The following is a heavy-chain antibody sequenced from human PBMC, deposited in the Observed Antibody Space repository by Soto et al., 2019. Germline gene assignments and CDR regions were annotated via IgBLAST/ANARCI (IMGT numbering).Heavy chain of an antibody. Sequence: LSLTCTVSCGSFTSGSYSWSWIRQPPGKGLEWIGYVYHTGRTSYNPSLKSRVSISMDTSKNQFFLNLDSVTAADTAVYFCARDFAYFDSWGQGTLVTVSS. D-gene: IGHD3-3*01. CDR1: CGSFTSGSYS. V-gene: IGHV4-61*01. CDR3: ARDFAYFDS. CDR2: VYHTGRT. J-gene: IGHJ4*02.